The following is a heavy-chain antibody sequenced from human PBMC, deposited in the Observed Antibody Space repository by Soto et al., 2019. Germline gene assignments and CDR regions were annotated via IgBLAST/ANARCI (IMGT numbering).Heavy chain of an antibody. J-gene: IGHJ4*02. V-gene: IGHV3-23*01. D-gene: IGHD2-8*01. CDR2: ISGSGGST. CDR3: AEDPMLEARYYFDY. CDR1: GLTFSSYA. Sequence: GGSLRLSCAASGLTFSSYAMSWVRQAPGKGLEWVSAISGSGGSTYYADSVKGRFTISRDNSKNTLYLQMSSLRAEDTAVYYCAEDPMLEARYYFDYWGQGTLVTVSS.